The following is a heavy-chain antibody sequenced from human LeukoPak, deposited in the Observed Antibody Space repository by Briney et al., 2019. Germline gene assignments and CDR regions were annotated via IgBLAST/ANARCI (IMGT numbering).Heavy chain of an antibody. J-gene: IGHJ4*02. CDR1: GYTFTTYY. CDR2: INPSGGST. V-gene: IGHV1-46*01. CDR3: ARAPSCNGGSCYGGFDN. D-gene: IGHD2-15*01. Sequence: ASVKVSCKASGYTFTTYYIHWVRQAPGQGLEWMGIINPSGGSTSYPQKFQGRVTMTRDTSTSTVYMELSSLRSEDTAVYYCARAPSCNGGSCYGGFDNWGQGTLVTVSS.